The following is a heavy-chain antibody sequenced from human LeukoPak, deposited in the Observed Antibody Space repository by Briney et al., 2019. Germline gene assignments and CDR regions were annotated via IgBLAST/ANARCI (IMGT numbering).Heavy chain of an antibody. CDR1: GFTFSSYS. CDR3: AREYSSGWFRGMDV. D-gene: IGHD6-19*01. V-gene: IGHV3-21*01. CDR2: ISSSSSYI. J-gene: IGHJ6*02. Sequence: GGSLRLSCAASGFTFSSYSMNWVRQAAGKGLEWVSSISSSSSYIYYADSVKGRFTISRDNAKNSLYLQMSSLRAEDTAVYYCAREYSSGWFRGMDVWGQGTTVTVSS.